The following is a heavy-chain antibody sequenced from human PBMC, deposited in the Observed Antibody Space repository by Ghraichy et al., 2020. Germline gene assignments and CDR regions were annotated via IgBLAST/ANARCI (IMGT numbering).Heavy chain of an antibody. V-gene: IGHV4-59*01. CDR2: IFYTGST. D-gene: IGHD6-13*01. CDR1: GGSISSYY. CDR3: ARVGGSWYYFDY. J-gene: IGHJ4*02. Sequence: SETPSLTCTVSGGSISSYYWSWIRQPPGKGLEWIGYIFYTGSTNYNPSLKSRVTMSVDTSKNQFSLRLSSVTAADTAVYFCARVGGSWYYFDYWGQGTLVSVSS.